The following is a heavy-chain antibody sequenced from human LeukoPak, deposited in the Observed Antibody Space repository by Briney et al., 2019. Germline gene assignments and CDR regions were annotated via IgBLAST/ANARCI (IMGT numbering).Heavy chain of an antibody. CDR3: ARDPTLGYSSGWLFDY. Sequence: SETLSLTCTVSGGSISSYYWSWIRQPPGKGLEWVGYIYYSGSTNYNPSLKSRVTISVDTSKNQFSLKLSSVTAADTAVYYCARDPTLGYSSGWLFDYWGQGTLVTVSS. D-gene: IGHD6-19*01. J-gene: IGHJ4*02. CDR2: IYYSGST. CDR1: GGSISSYY. V-gene: IGHV4-59*01.